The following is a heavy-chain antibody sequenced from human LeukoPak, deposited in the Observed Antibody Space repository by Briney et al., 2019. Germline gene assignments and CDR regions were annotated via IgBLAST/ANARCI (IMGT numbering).Heavy chain of an antibody. CDR2: ISYSGST. CDR3: ARGVVPTHSTDYYNWFDT. CDR1: GGSISSYY. D-gene: IGHD3-22*01. Sequence: SETLSLTCTVSGGSISSYYWSWIRQPPGKGLEWIGYISYSGSTNYNPSLKSRVTISVDTSKNQFSLKLSSVTAADTAVYYCARGVVPTHSTDYYNWFDTWGQGTLVTVSS. V-gene: IGHV4-59*01. J-gene: IGHJ5*02.